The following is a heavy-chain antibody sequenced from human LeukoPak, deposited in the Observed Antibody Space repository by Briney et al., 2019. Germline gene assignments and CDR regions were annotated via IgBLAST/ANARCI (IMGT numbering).Heavy chain of an antibody. J-gene: IGHJ5*01. CDR3: VKEVTMVRGSREFDF. D-gene: IGHD3-10*01. CDR1: GFTFSNSS. CDR2: IGCGGSS. Sequence: GGSLRLSCAASGFTFSNSSMTWVRQAPGKGLEWVASIGCGGSSYYAGCGMGGFTISRDNSKNKLYLQMKSLRAEDTAIFYCVKEVTMVRGSREFDFWGQGTLVTVSS. V-gene: IGHV3-23*01.